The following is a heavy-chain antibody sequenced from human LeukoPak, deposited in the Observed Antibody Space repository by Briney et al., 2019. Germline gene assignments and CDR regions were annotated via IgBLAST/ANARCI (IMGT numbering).Heavy chain of an antibody. CDR2: ISGSGVET. D-gene: IGHD6-13*01. Sequence: GGSLRLSCAASGFTFSASAINWVRQAPGMGLDWVSQISGSGVETYYADSVQGRFTISRDNAKNSLYLQMNSLRAEDTAVYYCARDGVAAGIYFDYWGQGTLVTVSS. CDR3: ARDGVAAGIYFDY. J-gene: IGHJ4*02. V-gene: IGHV3-21*01. CDR1: GFTFSASA.